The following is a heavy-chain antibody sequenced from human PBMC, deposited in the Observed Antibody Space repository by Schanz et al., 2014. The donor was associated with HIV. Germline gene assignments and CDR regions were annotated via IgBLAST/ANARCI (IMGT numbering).Heavy chain of an antibody. CDR1: GYTFASYG. CDR3: AREKMDTGGLDV. CDR2: INTNGGGT. V-gene: IGHV1-46*01. J-gene: IGHJ6*02. Sequence: QVQLVQSGPEVKKPGASVKVSCKTSGYTFASYGITWVRQAPGQGLQWMGVINTNGGGTSDTLQGRVIITRDTSTRTVYMYLSNLRFEDSAVYYCAREKMDTGGLDVWGQGTTVTVSS.